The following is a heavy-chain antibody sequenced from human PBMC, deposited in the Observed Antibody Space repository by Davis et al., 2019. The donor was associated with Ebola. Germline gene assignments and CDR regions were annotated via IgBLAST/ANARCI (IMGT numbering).Heavy chain of an antibody. CDR2: IHPGHFDT. D-gene: IGHD2-2*03. J-gene: IGHJ6*03. CDR1: GYSFTSYW. CDR3: ARRALDQHYYYYMDV. Sequence: GESLKISCKGSGYSFTSYWIAWVRQMPGRGLEFVGIIHPGHFDTRYSPSFQGQVTISADRSTSTAYLQWSSLKDSDTAMYYCARRALDQHYYYYMDVWGKGTTVTVS. V-gene: IGHV5-51*01.